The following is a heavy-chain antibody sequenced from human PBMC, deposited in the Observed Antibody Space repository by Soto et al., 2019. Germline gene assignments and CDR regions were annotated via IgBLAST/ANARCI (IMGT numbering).Heavy chain of an antibody. D-gene: IGHD3-9*01. V-gene: IGHV3-21*01. CDR1: GVTFSSYS. CDR2: ISSSSSYI. J-gene: IGHJ3*02. Sequence: VGSLRLSCAASGVTFSSYSMNWVRQAPGKGLEWVSSISSSSSYIYYADSVKGRFTISRDNAKNSLYLQMNSLRAEDTAVYYCARDRGILTGTLGAFDIWGQGTMVTVSS. CDR3: ARDRGILTGTLGAFDI.